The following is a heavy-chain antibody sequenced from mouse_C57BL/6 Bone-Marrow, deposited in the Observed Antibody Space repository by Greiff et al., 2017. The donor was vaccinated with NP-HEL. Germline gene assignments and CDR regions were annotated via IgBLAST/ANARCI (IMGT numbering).Heavy chain of an antibody. CDR3: ARPDYYGSRYFDV. CDR2: IDPSDSYT. D-gene: IGHD1-1*01. J-gene: IGHJ1*03. Sequence: QVQLQQPGAELVRPGTSVKLSCKASGYTFTSYWMHWVKQRPGQGLEWIGLIDPSDSYTNYNQKFKGKATLTVDTSSSTAYMQLSSLTSEDSAVYYCARPDYYGSRYFDVWGTGTTVTVSS. CDR1: GYTFTSYW. V-gene: IGHV1-59*01.